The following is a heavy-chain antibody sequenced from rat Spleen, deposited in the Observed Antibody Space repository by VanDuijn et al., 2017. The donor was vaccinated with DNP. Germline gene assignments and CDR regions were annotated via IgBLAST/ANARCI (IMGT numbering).Heavy chain of an antibody. V-gene: IGHV5-20*01. D-gene: IGHD1-3*01. Sequence: EVQLVESGGGLVQPGRSLKLSCAASGFTFSDYYMAWVRQPPTKGLEWVASISYDGGNTYYRDSVKGRFTISRDNAKSSLYLHMDSLRSEDTAPYYCTTLNSGTYDSWGQGVMVTVSS. CDR2: ISYDGGNT. CDR3: TTLNSGTYDS. J-gene: IGHJ2*01. CDR1: GFTFSDYY.